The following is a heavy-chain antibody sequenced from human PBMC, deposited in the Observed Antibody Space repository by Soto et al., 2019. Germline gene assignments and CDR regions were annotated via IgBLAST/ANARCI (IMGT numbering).Heavy chain of an antibody. CDR3: AKFPDYYGSGSYCYFDY. V-gene: IGHV3-23*01. CDR2: ISGSGGST. D-gene: IGHD3-10*01. Sequence: GGSLRLSCAASGFTFSSYAMSWVRQAPGKGLEWVSAISGSGGSTYYADSVKGRFTISRDNSKNTLYLQMNSLRAEDTAVYYCAKFPDYYGSGSYCYFDYWGQGTLVTVSS. CDR1: GFTFSSYA. J-gene: IGHJ4*02.